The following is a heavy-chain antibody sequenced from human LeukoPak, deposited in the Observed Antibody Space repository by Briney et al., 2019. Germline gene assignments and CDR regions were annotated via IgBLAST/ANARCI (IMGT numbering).Heavy chain of an antibody. J-gene: IGHJ4*02. V-gene: IGHV3-23*01. CDR3: ARGAGGYTYGFGGSIDY. Sequence: GGSLRLSCAASGFTFSSYAMSWVRQAPGKGLEWVSAISGSGGSTYYADSVKGRFTISRDNSKNTLYLQMNSLRAEDTAVYYCARGAGGYTYGFGGSIDYWGQGTLVTVSS. CDR1: GFTFSSYA. CDR2: ISGSGGST. D-gene: IGHD5-18*01.